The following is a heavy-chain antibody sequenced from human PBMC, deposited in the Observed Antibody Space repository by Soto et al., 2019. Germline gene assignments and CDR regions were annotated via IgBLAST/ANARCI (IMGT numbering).Heavy chain of an antibody. CDR1: GFTFSSYS. CDR3: ASGLRLGELSFVY. V-gene: IGHV3-21*01. Sequence: EVQLVESGGGLVKPGGSLRLSCAASGFTFSSYSMNWVRQAPGKGLEWVSSISSSSSYIYYADSVKGRFTISRDNAKNSLYLQMNSLRAEDTAVYYCASGLRLGELSFVYWGQGTLVTVSS. D-gene: IGHD3-16*02. CDR2: ISSSSSYI. J-gene: IGHJ4*02.